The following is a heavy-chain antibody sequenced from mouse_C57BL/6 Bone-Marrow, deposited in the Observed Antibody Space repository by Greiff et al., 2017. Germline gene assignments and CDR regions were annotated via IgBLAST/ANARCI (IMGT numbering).Heavy chain of an antibody. Sequence: VQLQQPGAELVKPGASVKLSCKASGYTFTSYWMQWVKQRPGQGLEWIGEIDPSDSYTNYNQKFKGKATLTVDTSSSTAYMQLSSLTSEDSAVYYCARRITTVVAYFDYWGQGTTLTVSS. V-gene: IGHV1-50*01. CDR1: GYTFTSYW. D-gene: IGHD1-1*01. CDR3: ARRITTVVAYFDY. CDR2: IDPSDSYT. J-gene: IGHJ2*01.